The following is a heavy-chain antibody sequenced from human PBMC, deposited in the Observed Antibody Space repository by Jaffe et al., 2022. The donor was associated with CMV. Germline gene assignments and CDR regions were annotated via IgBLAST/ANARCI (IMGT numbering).Heavy chain of an antibody. V-gene: IGHV4-59*01. Sequence: QVQLQESGPGLVKPSETLSLTCTVSGGSISSYYWSWIRQPPGKGLEWIGYIYYSGSTNYNPSLKSRVTISVDTSKNQFSLKLSSVTAADTAVYYCARGVYVWGSYRSTYYYYYMDVWGKGTTVTVSS. CDR2: IYYSGST. CDR3: ARGVYVWGSYRSTYYYYYMDV. CDR1: GGSISSYY. J-gene: IGHJ6*03. D-gene: IGHD3-16*02.